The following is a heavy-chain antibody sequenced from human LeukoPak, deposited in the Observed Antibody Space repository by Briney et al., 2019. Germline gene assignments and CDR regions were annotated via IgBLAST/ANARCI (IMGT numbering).Heavy chain of an antibody. Sequence: SGTLSLTCAVSGGSILSTNWWSWVRQPPGKGPEWIGEVHLSGASNYNPSLKSRVSMSIDKSRNHLSLELTSVTAADTAIYYCARESGAFSPFGFWGQGTLVTVSS. CDR3: ARESGAFSPFGF. J-gene: IGHJ4*02. D-gene: IGHD1-26*01. V-gene: IGHV4-4*02. CDR2: VHLSGAS. CDR1: GGSILSTNW.